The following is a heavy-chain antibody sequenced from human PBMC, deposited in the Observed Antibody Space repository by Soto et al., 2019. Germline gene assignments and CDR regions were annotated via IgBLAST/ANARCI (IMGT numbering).Heavy chain of an antibody. D-gene: IGHD4-4*01. J-gene: IGHJ5*02. CDR1: GFTFSSYS. CDR3: AREVYSNVALNWFDP. CDR2: ISSSSSTI. V-gene: IGHV3-48*02. Sequence: EVQLVESGGGLVQPGGSLRLSCAASGFTFSSYSMNWVRQAPGKGLEWVSYISSSSSTIYYADSLKGRFTISRDNAKNSLYLQMNSLRDEDTAVYYCAREVYSNVALNWFDPWGQGTLVTVSS.